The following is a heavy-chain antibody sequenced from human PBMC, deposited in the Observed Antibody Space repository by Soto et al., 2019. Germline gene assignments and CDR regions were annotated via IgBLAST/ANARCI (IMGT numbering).Heavy chain of an antibody. V-gene: IGHV3-30-3*01. CDR3: ARAPCSGGSCHYFDY. D-gene: IGHD2-15*01. CDR1: GFTFSSYA. Sequence: GSLRLSCAASGFTFSSYAMHWVRQAPGKGLEWVAVISYDGSNKYYADSVKGRFTISRDNSKNTLYLQMNSLRAEDTAVYYCARAPCSGGSCHYFDYWGQGTLVTVSS. J-gene: IGHJ4*02. CDR2: ISYDGSNK.